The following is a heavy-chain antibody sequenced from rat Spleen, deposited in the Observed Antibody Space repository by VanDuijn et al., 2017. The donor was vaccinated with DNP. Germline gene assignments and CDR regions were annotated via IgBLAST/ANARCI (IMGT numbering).Heavy chain of an antibody. D-gene: IGHD1-4*01. Sequence: EVQLVESGGGLIPPGRSLKLSCAVSGIPFSDHNMAWVRQAPTTGLEWVATISYDGSSTYYRDSVKGRFTISRDDAKRALYLQMDSLRSEDTATYYCASRPPPTRGPFDYWGQGVTVTVSS. J-gene: IGHJ2*01. V-gene: IGHV5-29*01. CDR1: GIPFSDHN. CDR2: ISYDGSST. CDR3: ASRPPPTRGPFDY.